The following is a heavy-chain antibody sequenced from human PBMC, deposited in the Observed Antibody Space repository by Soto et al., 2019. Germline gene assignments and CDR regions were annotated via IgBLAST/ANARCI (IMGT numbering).Heavy chain of an antibody. CDR1: GGTFSIYA. CDR3: ARGYRFGELLPPLEYYYYGMDV. CDR2: IIPIFGTA. V-gene: IGHV1-69*13. Sequence: ASVKVSCKASGGTFSIYAISWVRQAPGQGHESMGGIIPIFGTANYAQKFQGRVTITADESTSTAYMELSSLRSEDTAVYYCARGYRFGELLPPLEYYYYGMDVWGQGTKVTV. J-gene: IGHJ6*02. D-gene: IGHD3-10*01.